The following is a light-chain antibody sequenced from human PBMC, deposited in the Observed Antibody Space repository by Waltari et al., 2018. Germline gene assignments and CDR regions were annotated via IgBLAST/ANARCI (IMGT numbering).Light chain of an antibody. J-gene: IGKJ2*01. CDR1: QNIGTS. Sequence: EIEMTQSPASLSVSPGETAILTCRASQNIGTSLGWFQLRPGRAPRHLIYGASTRATGIPARFSASGSGTEFSLTISSLQSDDFAVYYCLQYNNWPYTFGQGTRLEIK. CDR3: LQYNNWPYT. V-gene: IGKV3-15*01. CDR2: GAS.